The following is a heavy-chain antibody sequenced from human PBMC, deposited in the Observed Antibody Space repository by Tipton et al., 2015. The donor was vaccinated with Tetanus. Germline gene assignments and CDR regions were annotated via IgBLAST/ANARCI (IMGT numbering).Heavy chain of an antibody. D-gene: IGHD1-14*01. CDR1: GYPIRSSSYY. V-gene: IGHV4-39*07. CDR2: IYNSGST. Sequence: TLSLTCTVSGYPIRSSSYYWGWIRQPPGKEPEWIGSIYNSGSTFYNPSLKSRVTISVDTSQNQFSLRLTSVTAADTAVYYCARVRTWRDGMDVWGQGTTVTVSS. J-gene: IGHJ6*02. CDR3: ARVRTWRDGMDV.